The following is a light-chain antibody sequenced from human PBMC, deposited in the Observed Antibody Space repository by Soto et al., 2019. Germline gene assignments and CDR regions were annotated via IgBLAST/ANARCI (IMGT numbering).Light chain of an antibody. CDR2: EVN. J-gene: IGLJ1*01. CDR3: CSFAGSYYV. Sequence: QSALTQPASVSGSAGQSITISCTGTTSFVGTYNFVSWYQQHPGKAPKLIISEVNKRPSGVSYRFSGSKSGNTASLTISGLQGEDEADYYCCSFAGSYYVFGTGTKLTVL. V-gene: IGLV2-23*02. CDR1: TSFVGTYNF.